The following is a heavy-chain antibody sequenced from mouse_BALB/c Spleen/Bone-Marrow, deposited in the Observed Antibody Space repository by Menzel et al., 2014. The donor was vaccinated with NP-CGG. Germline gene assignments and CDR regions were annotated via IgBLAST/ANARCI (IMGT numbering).Heavy chain of an antibody. CDR2: INPSNGRT. CDR3: AREGNYYGSIAMDY. J-gene: IGHJ4*01. D-gene: IGHD1-1*01. CDR1: GYTFTSYW. V-gene: IGHV1S81*02. Sequence: VQLQESGAELVKPGASVKLSCKASGYTFTSYWMHWVKQRPGQGLEWIGEINPSNGRTNYNEKFKSKATLTVDKSPSTAYMQLSSLTSEDSAVYYCAREGNYYGSIAMDYWGQGTSVTVSS.